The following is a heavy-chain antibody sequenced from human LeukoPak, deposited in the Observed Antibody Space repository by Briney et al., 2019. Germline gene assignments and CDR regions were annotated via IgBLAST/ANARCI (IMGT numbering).Heavy chain of an antibody. CDR1: GGSISISSYY. CDR3: AREVAVAGLDH. Sequence: PSETLSLTCSVSGGSISISSYYWGWIRQPPGKGLEWIGRIFYSGTTYYNPSLKSRVTISVDSSRNQFSLKLTSVTAADSAVYYCAREVAVAGLDHWGQGILVTVSS. J-gene: IGHJ4*02. CDR2: IFYSGTT. D-gene: IGHD6-19*01. V-gene: IGHV4-39*07.